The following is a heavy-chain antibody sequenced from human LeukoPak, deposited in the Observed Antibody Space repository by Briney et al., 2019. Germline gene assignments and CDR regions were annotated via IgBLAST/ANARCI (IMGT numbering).Heavy chain of an antibody. CDR3: AKDPGYYDNTDAFDI. D-gene: IGHD3-22*01. CDR1: GFTFSSYG. CDR2: ISYDGSNK. V-gene: IGHV3-30*18. J-gene: IGHJ3*02. Sequence: AGSLRLSCAASGFTFSSYGMHWVRQAPGKGLEWVAVISYDGSNKYYADSVKGRFTISRDNSKNTLYLQMNSLRAEDTAVYYCAKDPGYYDNTDAFDIWGQGTMVTVSS.